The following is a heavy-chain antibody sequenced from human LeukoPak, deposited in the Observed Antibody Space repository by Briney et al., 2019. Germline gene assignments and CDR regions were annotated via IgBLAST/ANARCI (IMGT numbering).Heavy chain of an antibody. CDR1: GYTFTSYG. D-gene: IGHD3-3*01. CDR3: ARDAKPLPITNFWSGYQWYYFDY. V-gene: IGHV1-18*01. Sequence: GASVKVSCKASGYTFTSYGISWVRQAPGQGLEWMGWISAYNGNTNYAQKLQGRVTMTTDTSTSTAYMELRSLRSDDTAVYYCARDAKPLPITNFWSGYQWYYFDYWGQGTLVTVSS. J-gene: IGHJ4*02. CDR2: ISAYNGNT.